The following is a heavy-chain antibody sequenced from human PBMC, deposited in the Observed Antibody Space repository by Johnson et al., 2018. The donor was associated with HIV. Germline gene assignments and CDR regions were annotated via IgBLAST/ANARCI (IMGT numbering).Heavy chain of an antibody. Sequence: VQLVESGGGLVKPGGSLTLSCAVSGLSFTGAWVRWVRQAPGKGLAWVGRIKSKTEGVTVDYAAPVQDSFTISRDDSKSTLYLQMKSMKTEDTAVYYCTTDPGEWELLGDGDAFDIWGQGTMVTVSS. V-gene: IGHV3-15*01. CDR2: IKSKTEGVTV. D-gene: IGHD1-26*01. J-gene: IGHJ3*02. CDR1: GLSFTGAW. CDR3: TTDPGEWELLGDGDAFDI.